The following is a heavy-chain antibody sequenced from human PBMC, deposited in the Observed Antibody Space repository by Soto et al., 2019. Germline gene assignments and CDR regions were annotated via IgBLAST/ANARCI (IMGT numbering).Heavy chain of an antibody. V-gene: IGHV3-23*01. D-gene: IGHD6-19*01. Sequence: GGSLRLSCAASGFTFSSYAMSWVRQAPGKGLEWVSAISGSGGSTYYADSVKGRFTISRDNSKNTLYLQMNSLRAEDTAVYYCAKGYSSGWLRGSGFDYWGQGTLVTVSS. J-gene: IGHJ4*02. CDR2: ISGSGGST. CDR3: AKGYSSGWLRGSGFDY. CDR1: GFTFSSYA.